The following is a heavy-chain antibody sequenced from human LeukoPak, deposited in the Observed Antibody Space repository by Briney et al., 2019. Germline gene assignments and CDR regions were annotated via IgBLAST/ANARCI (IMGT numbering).Heavy chain of an antibody. Sequence: PGGSPRLSCAASGFTFSSYGMHWVRQAPGKGLEWVAVIWYDGSNKYYADSVKGRFTISRDNSKNTLYLQMNSLRAEDTAVYYCAKDLDIVVVPAAVDYWGQGTLVTVSS. V-gene: IGHV3-33*06. J-gene: IGHJ4*02. CDR3: AKDLDIVVVPAAVDY. CDR1: GFTFSSYG. D-gene: IGHD2-2*01. CDR2: IWYDGSNK.